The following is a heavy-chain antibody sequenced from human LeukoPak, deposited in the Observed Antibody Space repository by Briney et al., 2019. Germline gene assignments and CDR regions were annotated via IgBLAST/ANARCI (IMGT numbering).Heavy chain of an antibody. CDR1: GYTFTVYY. D-gene: IGHD1-26*01. Sequence: GASVKVSCKHSGYTFTVYYIHWVRQAPRRGGEWMGRIYPNSGGTNYAKKLQGRVTMTRDTSMNTAYMELSTLSTDDTAVYYCARDDGIVGVADYWGQGTLVTVSS. V-gene: IGHV1-2*06. J-gene: IGHJ4*02. CDR2: IYPNSGGT. CDR3: ARDDGIVGVADY.